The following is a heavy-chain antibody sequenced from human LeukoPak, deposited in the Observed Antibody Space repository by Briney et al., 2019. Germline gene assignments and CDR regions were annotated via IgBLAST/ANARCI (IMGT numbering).Heavy chain of an antibody. CDR1: GYTFTNFA. CDR2: IKSRRRHT. J-gene: IGHJ4*02. D-gene: IGHD1-26*01. V-gene: IGHV1-3*04. CDR3: ARDRPYSGSYYY. Sequence: GASVKGTCNTSGYTFTNFAIHWMRQAPGQRLELMGWIKSRRRHTRYSQKFQGRVTIIRDTSATTAYMELSSLRFEDTAVYYCARDRPYSGSYYYWGQGTLVTVSS.